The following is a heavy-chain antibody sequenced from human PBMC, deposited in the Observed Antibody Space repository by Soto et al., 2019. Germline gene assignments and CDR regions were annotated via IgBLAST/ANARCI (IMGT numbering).Heavy chain of an antibody. CDR1: GGSISSYY. D-gene: IGHD4-17*01. CDR2: IYYSGST. V-gene: IGHV4-59*01. Sequence: QVQLQESGPGLVKPSETLSLTCTVSGGSISSYYWSWIRQPPGKGLEWIGYIYYSGSTNYNPSLKSRVTISVDTSKNQCSLKLSSVTAADTAVYYCARDRNDYGDPYNWFDPWGQGTLVTVSS. CDR3: ARDRNDYGDPYNWFDP. J-gene: IGHJ5*02.